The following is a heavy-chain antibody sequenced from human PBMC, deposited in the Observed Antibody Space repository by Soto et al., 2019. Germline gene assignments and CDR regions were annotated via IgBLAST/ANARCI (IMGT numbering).Heavy chain of an antibody. CDR3: ARRAHYYDSSGYYSRLYGMDV. V-gene: IGHV5-51*01. J-gene: IGHJ6*02. CDR1: AYSFTSYW. D-gene: IGHD3-22*01. Sequence: PGESLKISCKGSAYSFTSYWICWVRQMPGKGLEWMGIIYPGDSDTRYSPSFQGQVTISADKSISTAYLQWSSLKASDTAMYYCARRAHYYDSSGYYSRLYGMDVWGQGTTVTVSS. CDR2: IYPGDSDT.